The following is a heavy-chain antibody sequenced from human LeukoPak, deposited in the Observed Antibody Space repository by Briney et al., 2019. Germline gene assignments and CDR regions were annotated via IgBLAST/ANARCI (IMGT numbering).Heavy chain of an antibody. D-gene: IGHD3-22*01. J-gene: IGHJ4*02. V-gene: IGHV4-39*01. CDR3: ARLEYDSSGYFY. CDR1: GGSISSSSYY. Sequence: SETLSLTCTVSGGSISSSSYYWGWTRQPPGKGLEWIGSIYYSGSTYYNPSLKSRVTISVDTSKNQFSLKLSSVTAADTAVYYCARLEYDSSGYFYWGQGTLVTVSS. CDR2: IYYSGST.